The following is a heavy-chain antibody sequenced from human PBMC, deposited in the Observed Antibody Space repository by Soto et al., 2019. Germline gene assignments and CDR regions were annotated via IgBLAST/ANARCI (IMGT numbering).Heavy chain of an antibody. Sequence: QVQLQESGPGLMQPSGTLSLTCAVSGGSISDNWWSWVRQPPGKGLEWIGEIYHTGNRHYNPSLEGRVTISVDKSKNHFSLTLTSVTAADTAVYYCARHIAVSGTRGFDYWGQGILVTVSS. D-gene: IGHD6-19*01. CDR1: GGSISDNW. CDR3: ARHIAVSGTRGFDY. V-gene: IGHV4-4*02. J-gene: IGHJ4*02. CDR2: IYHTGNR.